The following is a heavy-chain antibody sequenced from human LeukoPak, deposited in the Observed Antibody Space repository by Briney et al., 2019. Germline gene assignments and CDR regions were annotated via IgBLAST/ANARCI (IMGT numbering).Heavy chain of an antibody. CDR2: IYHSGST. J-gene: IGHJ5*02. D-gene: IGHD3-22*01. CDR3: ARSHYYDSSGSHNNWFDP. CDR1: GGSISSSNW. Sequence: SGTLSLTCAVSGGSISSSNWWSWVRQPPGKGLEWIGEIYHSGSTNYNPSLKSRVTISVDTSKNQFSLKLSSVTAADTAVYYCARSHYYDSSGSHNNWFDPWGQGTLVTVSS. V-gene: IGHV4-4*02.